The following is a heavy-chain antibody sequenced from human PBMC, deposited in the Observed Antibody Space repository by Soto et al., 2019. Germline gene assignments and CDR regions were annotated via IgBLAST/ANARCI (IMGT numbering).Heavy chain of an antibody. Sequence: SETLSLTCTVSGGSISSGDYYWSWIRQPPGKGLEWIGYIYYSGSTYYNPSLKSRVTISVDTSKNQFSLKLSSVTAADTAVYYCARVGSRLRYFDCSLGYYRLAVWGQGTTVIVSS. CDR3: ARVGSRLRYFDCSLGYYRLAV. CDR2: IYYSGST. V-gene: IGHV4-30-4*01. J-gene: IGHJ6*02. CDR1: GGSISSGDYY. D-gene: IGHD3-9*01.